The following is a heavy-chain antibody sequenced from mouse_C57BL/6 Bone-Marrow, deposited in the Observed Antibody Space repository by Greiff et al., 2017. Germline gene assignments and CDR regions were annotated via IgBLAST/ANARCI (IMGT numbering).Heavy chain of an antibody. J-gene: IGHJ2*01. CDR2: IDPSDSYT. CDR3: ARWGTTVVAYYFDY. D-gene: IGHD1-1*01. CDR1: GYTFTSYW. Sequence: VKLQEPGAELVMPGASVKLSCKASGYTFTSYWMHWVKQRPGQGLEWIGEIDPSDSYTNYNQKFKGKSTLTVDKSSSTAYMQLSSLTSEDSAVYYCARWGTTVVAYYFDYWGQGTTLTVSS. V-gene: IGHV1-69*01.